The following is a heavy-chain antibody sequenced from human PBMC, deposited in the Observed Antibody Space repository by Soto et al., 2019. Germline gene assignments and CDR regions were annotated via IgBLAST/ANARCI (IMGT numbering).Heavy chain of an antibody. CDR2: ISGTSGTI. CDR3: ARDFYDSSGYRFDY. J-gene: IGHJ4*02. D-gene: IGHD3-22*01. V-gene: IGHV3-48*02. CDR1: GFTFKSSS. Sequence: GSLRLSCAASGFTFKSSSMTWVRQAPGTGLEWISYISGTSGTIFYADSVKGRFTIFRDNDKNSVFLQMNSLRDEDTALYYCARDFYDSSGYRFDYWGQGTLVTVS.